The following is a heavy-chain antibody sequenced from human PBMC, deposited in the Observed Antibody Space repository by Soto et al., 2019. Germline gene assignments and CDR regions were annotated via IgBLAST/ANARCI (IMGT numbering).Heavy chain of an antibody. J-gene: IGHJ3*02. D-gene: IGHD2-8*01. CDR3: SKDLVGGVPDAFDI. CDR1: GFTSTHHG. Sequence: AGGSLRLSCAASGFTSTHHGMNWLRQAPGKGLEWVSSISGSGTTTFYAESVKGRFIISRDNSKNTLYLQMNSLRAEDTALYSCSKDLVGGVPDAFDIWGQGTMVTVSS. V-gene: IGHV3-23*01. CDR2: ISGSGTTT.